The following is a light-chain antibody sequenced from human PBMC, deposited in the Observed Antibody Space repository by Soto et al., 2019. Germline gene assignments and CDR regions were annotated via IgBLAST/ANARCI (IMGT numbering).Light chain of an antibody. J-gene: IGKJ5*01. CDR3: RQYGSSPTT. CDR2: GAS. V-gene: IGKV3-20*01. CDR1: QSVSSSY. Sequence: EIVLTQSPGTLSLSPGERATLSCRASQSVSSSYLAWYQQKSGQVPWLSIYGASSRAADIQARCSGSGAGTVFTVTISSLEREDLGVYYCRQYGSSPTTFGQGTGLE.